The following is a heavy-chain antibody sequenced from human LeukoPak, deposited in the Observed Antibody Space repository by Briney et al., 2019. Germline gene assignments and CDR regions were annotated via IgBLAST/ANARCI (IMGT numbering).Heavy chain of an antibody. CDR3: ARHEHKAVAGDT. CDR2: IYNTGNT. D-gene: IGHD6-19*01. V-gene: IGHV4-38-2*02. Sequence: SETLSLTCSVSGYSIKSGYYWGWIRQAPGKGLEWIGSIYNTGNTFYSPSLESRVTISVDTSKNHFSLRLISVTAADTAMYYCARHEHKAVAGDTWGQGTLVTVSS. CDR1: GYSIKSGYY. J-gene: IGHJ5*02.